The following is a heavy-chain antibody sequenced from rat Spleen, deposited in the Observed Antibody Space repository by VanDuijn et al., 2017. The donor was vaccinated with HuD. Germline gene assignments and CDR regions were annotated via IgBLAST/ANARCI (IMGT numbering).Heavy chain of an antibody. CDR2: ISYDGSST. CDR3: TRGTYFRH. J-gene: IGHJ2*01. Sequence: EVQLVESGGGSVQPGRSLKLSCAASGFSFSKYGMAWVRQAPTKGLEWVATISYDGSSTYYRDFVKGRCTISRDNAQNTLYLQMNSLRSDDTATYYCTRGTYFRHWGQGVMVTVSA. CDR1: GFSFSKYG. V-gene: IGHV5-29*01. D-gene: IGHD4-6*01.